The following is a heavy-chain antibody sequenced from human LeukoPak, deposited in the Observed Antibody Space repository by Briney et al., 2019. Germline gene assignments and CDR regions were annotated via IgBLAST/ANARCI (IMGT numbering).Heavy chain of an antibody. V-gene: IGHV1-2*02. D-gene: IGHD2-2*01. CDR1: GYTFTDYY. Sequence: GASVKVSCKASGYTFTDYYIHWVRQAPGQGLEWMGWINPDSGDTNYAKKFQGRVSMTRDTSISTAYMELSSLRSDDTAVYYCVRYCSSRSCSRMDVWGQGTTVTVSS. CDR3: VRYCSSRSCSRMDV. CDR2: INPDSGDT. J-gene: IGHJ6*02.